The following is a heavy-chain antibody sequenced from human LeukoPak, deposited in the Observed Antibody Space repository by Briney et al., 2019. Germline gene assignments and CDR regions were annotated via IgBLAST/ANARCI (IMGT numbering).Heavy chain of an antibody. J-gene: IGHJ4*02. V-gene: IGHV5-51*01. CDR1: GYRFTNYW. CDR3: AIGGDSSTSCYRCFNY. Sequence: KLGESLKISCKGSGYRFTNYWIGWVRQMPGKDLEWMGIMYPGDSDTRYSPSFQGQVTISADKSIGTAYLQWSSLKASDTAMYYCAIGGDSSTSCYRCFNYWGQGTLVTISS. D-gene: IGHD2-2*02. CDR2: MYPGDSDT.